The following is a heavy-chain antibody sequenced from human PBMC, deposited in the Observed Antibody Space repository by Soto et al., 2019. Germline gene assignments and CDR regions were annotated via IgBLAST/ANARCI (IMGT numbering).Heavy chain of an antibody. Sequence: QVQLVESGGGVVQPGRSLRLSCAASGFTFSSYAMHWVRQAPGKGLEWVAVIAHDGSDKYYADSVKGRFTVSRDNSKNSLYLHRICGRADDTAVYYCARGDYYDSRGYYYAGIDYWGQGTLVAVSS. D-gene: IGHD3-22*01. V-gene: IGHV3-30*14. CDR2: IAHDGSDK. J-gene: IGHJ4*02. CDR3: ARGDYYDSRGYYYAGIDY. CDR1: GFTFSSYA.